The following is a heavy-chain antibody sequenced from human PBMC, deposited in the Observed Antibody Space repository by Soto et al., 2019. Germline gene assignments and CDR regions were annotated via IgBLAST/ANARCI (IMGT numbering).Heavy chain of an antibody. CDR3: ARDPNGSSPFHYYGMDV. V-gene: IGHV1-3*01. J-gene: IGHJ6*02. CDR1: GYTFTSYA. CDR2: INAGNGNT. D-gene: IGHD6-6*01. Sequence: GASVKVSFKASGYTFTSYAMHWVRQAPGQRLEWMGWINAGNGNTKYSQKFQGRVTITRDTSASTAYMELSSLRSEDTAVYYCARDPNGSSPFHYYGMDVWGQGTTVTVSS.